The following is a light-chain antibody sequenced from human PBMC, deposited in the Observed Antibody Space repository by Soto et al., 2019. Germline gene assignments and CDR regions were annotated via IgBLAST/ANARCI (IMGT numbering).Light chain of an antibody. V-gene: IGKV1-16*02. Sequence: DIQMTQSPSSLSASVGDRVTITCRASQGISNYLAWFQQKPGKAPKSLIYAASSLQPGVPSKFSGSGSVTDFTLTINILQPEDFATYYCKQYNSYPRTFGQGTSLEIK. CDR1: QGISNY. CDR2: AAS. J-gene: IGKJ2*02. CDR3: KQYNSYPRT.